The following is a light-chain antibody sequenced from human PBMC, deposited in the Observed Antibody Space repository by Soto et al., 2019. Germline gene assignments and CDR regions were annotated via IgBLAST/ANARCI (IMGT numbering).Light chain of an antibody. CDR2: AAS. J-gene: IGKJ4*01. CDR1: QSINSY. V-gene: IGKV1-39*01. Sequence: DIQMTQSPSSLSASVGDRVTITCRASQSINSYLNWYQQKPGKAPKLLIYAASTLQSGVPSRFGGSGSGTHFTLTISSLQPEDFATYYCQQSYNTPLTFAGGTKVDI. CDR3: QQSYNTPLT.